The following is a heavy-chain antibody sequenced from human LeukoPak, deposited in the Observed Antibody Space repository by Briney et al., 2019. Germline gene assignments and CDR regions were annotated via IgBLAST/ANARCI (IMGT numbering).Heavy chain of an antibody. V-gene: IGHV4-31*03. CDR2: IYYSGST. CDR3: ARGCGREDPFDY. D-gene: IGHD2-21*01. Sequence: PSETLSLTCTVSGGSISSGGYYWSWIRQHPGKGLEWIGYIYYSGSTYYNPSLKSRVTISVDTSKNQFSLKLSSVTAADTAVYYCARGCGREDPFDYWGPGTLVTVSS. CDR1: GGSISSGGYY. J-gene: IGHJ4*02.